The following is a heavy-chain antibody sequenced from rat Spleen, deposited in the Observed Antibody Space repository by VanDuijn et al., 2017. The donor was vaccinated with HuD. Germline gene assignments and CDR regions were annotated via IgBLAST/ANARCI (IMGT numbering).Heavy chain of an antibody. CDR2: ISTGGGNT. Sequence: EVQLVESGGGLVQPGRSMKLSCAASGFTFSNYYMAWVRQAPTKGLEWVASISTGGGNTYYRDSVKGRFTISRDNAKSTLYLQMDSLRSEDTATYYCARPSNSGYWYFDFWGPGTMVTVSS. D-gene: IGHD4-3*01. CDR1: GFTFSNYY. J-gene: IGHJ1*01. CDR3: ARPSNSGYWYFDF. V-gene: IGHV5-25*01.